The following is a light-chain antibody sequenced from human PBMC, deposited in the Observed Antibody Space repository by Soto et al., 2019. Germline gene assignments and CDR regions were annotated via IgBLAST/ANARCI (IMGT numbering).Light chain of an antibody. V-gene: IGKV3-20*01. CDR2: SAS. CDR1: QSVTAGR. CDR3: QQYGNSPSA. Sequence: EVGLSKAPNNVSLSPGEGAARSCSTSQSVTAGRLAWYQQKPGQAPRLLIYSASSRTTGIPDRFSGSGSGTDFTLTISRLEPEDFAVYYCQQYGNSPSAFGQGTKVGI. J-gene: IGKJ1*01.